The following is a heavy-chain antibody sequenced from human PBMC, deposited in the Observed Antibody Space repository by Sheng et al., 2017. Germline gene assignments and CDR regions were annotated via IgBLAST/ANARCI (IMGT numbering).Heavy chain of an antibody. J-gene: IGHJ4*02. CDR1: GFTVSSNY. CDR3: AKDRGDSSGLYFDY. V-gene: IGHV3-53*01. Sequence: EVQLVESGGGSIQPGGSLRLSCAASGFTVSSNYMTWVRQAPGKGLEWVSVIYSDGSTYYADSVNGRFTFSRDNSRNTLYLQMNTLRAEDTAVYYCAKDRGDSSGLYFDYWGQGTLVTVSS. CDR2: IYSDGST. D-gene: IGHD3-22*01.